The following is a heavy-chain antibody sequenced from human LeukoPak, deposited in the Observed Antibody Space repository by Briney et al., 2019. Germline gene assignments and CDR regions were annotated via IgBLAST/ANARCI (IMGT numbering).Heavy chain of an antibody. CDR1: GYTFTSYD. Sequence: ASVKVSCKASGYTFTSYDINWVRQATGQGLEWMGWMNPNSGKTGYAQKFQGRVTMTRNTSISTAYMELSSLRSEDTAVYYCARANIVVVPAAEMYYYYYYMDVWGKGTTVTVSS. CDR3: ARANIVVVPAAEMYYYYYYMDV. D-gene: IGHD2-2*01. J-gene: IGHJ6*03. V-gene: IGHV1-8*01. CDR2: MNPNSGKT.